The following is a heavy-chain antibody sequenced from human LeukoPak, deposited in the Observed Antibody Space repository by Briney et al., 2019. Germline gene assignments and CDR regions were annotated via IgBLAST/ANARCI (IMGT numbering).Heavy chain of an antibody. CDR1: GGTFSSYA. CDR3: AAQVRDGYNYYPFDY. D-gene: IGHD5-24*01. Sequence: SVKVSCKASGGTFSSYAISWVRQAPGQGLEWMGGIIPIFGTANYAQKFQGRVTITADKSTSTAYMELSSLRSEDTAVYYCAAQVRDGYNYYPFDYWGQGTLVTVSS. CDR2: IIPIFGTA. V-gene: IGHV1-69*06. J-gene: IGHJ4*02.